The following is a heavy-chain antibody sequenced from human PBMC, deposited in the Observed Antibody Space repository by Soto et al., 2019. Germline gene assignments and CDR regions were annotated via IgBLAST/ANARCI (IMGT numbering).Heavy chain of an antibody. J-gene: IGHJ3*02. CDR1: GYTFTGYY. V-gene: IGHV1-2*04. Sequence: ASVKVSCKASGYTFTGYYMHWVRQAPGQGLEWMGWINPNSGGTNYAQKFQGWVTMTRDTSISTAYMELSRLRSDDTAVYYCARGKSRWPGGRGGFHDAFDIWGQGTMVTVSS. D-gene: IGHD6-13*01. CDR2: INPNSGGT. CDR3: ARGKSRWPGGRGGFHDAFDI.